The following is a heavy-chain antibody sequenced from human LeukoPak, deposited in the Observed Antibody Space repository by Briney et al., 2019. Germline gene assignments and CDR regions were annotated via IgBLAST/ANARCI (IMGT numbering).Heavy chain of an antibody. CDR2: IYYSGST. Sequence: SETLSLTCTVSGGSISSYYWSWIRQPPGKGLERIGYIYYSGSTNYNPSLKSRVTISVDTSKNQFSLKLSSVTAADTAVYYCARHSIYYDSSGYYTGILFDYCGQGTLVTVSS. V-gene: IGHV4-59*08. CDR1: GGSISSYY. D-gene: IGHD3-22*01. J-gene: IGHJ4*02. CDR3: ARHSIYYDSSGYYTGILFDY.